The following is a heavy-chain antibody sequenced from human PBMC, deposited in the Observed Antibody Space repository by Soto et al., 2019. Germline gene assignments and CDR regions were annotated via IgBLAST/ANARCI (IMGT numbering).Heavy chain of an antibody. D-gene: IGHD1-26*01. CDR3: ARLGGIVDTGTWIQ. CDR2: IYPGESDT. J-gene: IGHJ4*02. V-gene: IGHV5-51*01. CDR1: GYRFSTYW. Sequence: PGESLKISCKASGYRFSTYWIGWVRQSPGKGPEWMAIIYPGESDTRENPSFQGQVTISADKSSNTVHLQWRSLKASDTAIYYCARLGGIVDTGTWIQWGQGTTVNVSS.